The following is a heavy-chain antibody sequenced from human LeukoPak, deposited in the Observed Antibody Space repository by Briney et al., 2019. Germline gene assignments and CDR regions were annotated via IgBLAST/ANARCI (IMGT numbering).Heavy chain of an antibody. V-gene: IGHV4-39*06. J-gene: IGHJ5*02. D-gene: IGHD6-13*01. CDR2: IYYSGST. Sequence: NPSETLSLTCTVSGGSISSSSYYWGWIRQPPGKGLEWIGSIYYSGSTYYNPSLKSRVTISVDTSKNQFPLKLSSVTAADTAVYYCARDLGYSSSWCWFDPWGQGTLVTVSS. CDR3: ARDLGYSSSWCWFDP. CDR1: GGSISSSSYY.